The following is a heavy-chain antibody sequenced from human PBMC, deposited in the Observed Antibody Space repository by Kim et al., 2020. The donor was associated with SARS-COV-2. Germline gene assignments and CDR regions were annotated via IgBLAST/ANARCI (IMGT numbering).Heavy chain of an antibody. Sequence: GGSLRLSCAASGFTFDDYAMHGVRQAPGKGLEWVSGISWNSGSIGYADSVKGRFTISRDNAKNSLYLQMNSLRAEDTALYYCAKDKGLNYYGMDVWGQGTTVTVSS. CDR1: GFTFDDYA. J-gene: IGHJ6*02. CDR2: ISWNSGSI. V-gene: IGHV3-9*01. CDR3: AKDKGLNYYGMDV.